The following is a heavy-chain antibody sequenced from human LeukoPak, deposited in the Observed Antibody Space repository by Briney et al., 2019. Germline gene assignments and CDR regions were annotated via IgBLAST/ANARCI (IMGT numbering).Heavy chain of an antibody. D-gene: IGHD1-1*01. CDR2: ISGSGGST. CDR3: AKVEGASKASVY. Sequence: GGSLRLSCAASGFTFSTYAMSWVRQAAGKGLEWVSSISGSGGSTYYADSVKGRFTISRDNSKNTLYLQMYSLRAEDTAVYYCAKVEGASKASVYWGQGALVTVSS. J-gene: IGHJ4*02. V-gene: IGHV3-23*01. CDR1: GFTFSTYA.